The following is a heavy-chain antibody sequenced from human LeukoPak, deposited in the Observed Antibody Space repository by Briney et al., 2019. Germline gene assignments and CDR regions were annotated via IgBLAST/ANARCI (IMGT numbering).Heavy chain of an antibody. CDR2: LYYSGGT. J-gene: IGHJ4*02. D-gene: IGHD3-22*01. CDR1: GGSISTYY. CDR3: ARAGSGYSFDY. Sequence: SETLSPTCTVSGGSISTYYWSWIRQPPGEGLECIGYLYYSGGTNYNPSLRSRVTISVDTSKNQFSLKLSSVAAADTAVYYCARAGSGYSFDYWGQGTLVTVSS. V-gene: IGHV4-59*01.